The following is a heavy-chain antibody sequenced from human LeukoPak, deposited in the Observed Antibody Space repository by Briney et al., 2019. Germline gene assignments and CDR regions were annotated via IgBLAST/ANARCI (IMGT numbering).Heavy chain of an antibody. Sequence: GGSLRLSCAASGFTVSSNYMSWVRQAPGKGLEWVSVIYSGGSTYYADSVKGRFTISRDNSKNTLYLQMNSLRAEDTAVYYCAREDSGSYSDAFDIWGQGTMVTVSS. D-gene: IGHD1-26*01. CDR3: AREDSGSYSDAFDI. CDR2: IYSGGST. J-gene: IGHJ3*02. CDR1: GFTVSSNY. V-gene: IGHV3-53*01.